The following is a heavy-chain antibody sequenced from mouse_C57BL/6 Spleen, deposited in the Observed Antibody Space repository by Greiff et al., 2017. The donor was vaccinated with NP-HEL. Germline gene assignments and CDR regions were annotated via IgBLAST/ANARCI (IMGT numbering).Heavy chain of an antibody. V-gene: IGHV2-2*01. CDR2: IWSGGST. CDR3: ARSITTVVAHFDY. J-gene: IGHJ2*01. D-gene: IGHD1-1*01. Sequence: VQRVESGPGLVQPSQSLSITCTVSGFSLTSYGVHWVRQSPGKGLEWLGVIWSGGSTDYNAAFISRLSISKDNSKSQVFFKMNSLQADDTAIYYCARSITTVVAHFDYWGQGTTLTVSS. CDR1: GFSLTSYG.